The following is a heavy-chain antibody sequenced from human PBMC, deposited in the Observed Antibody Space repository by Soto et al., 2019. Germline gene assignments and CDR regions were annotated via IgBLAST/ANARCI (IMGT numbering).Heavy chain of an antibody. CDR2: ICTRSDI. J-gene: IGHJ6*02. D-gene: IGHD2-21*02. CDR1: GFTFSTYS. V-gene: IGHV3-21*01. Sequence: LRLSCVASGFTFSTYSMNWVRQAPGKGLEWVSTICTRSDIYYAESVKGRFTISRDNAKNSLSLQMNSLRVEDTAVYYCAREETAWPLAYGLDVWGQGTAVTVYS. CDR3: AREETAWPLAYGLDV.